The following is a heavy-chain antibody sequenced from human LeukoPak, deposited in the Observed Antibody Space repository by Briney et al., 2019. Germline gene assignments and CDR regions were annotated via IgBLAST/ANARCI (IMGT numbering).Heavy chain of an antibody. CDR2: IKRDGSDK. CDR3: AKVVVTVKIAGVDY. Sequence: GGSLRLSCAASGFTFSTYWMTWVRQAPGKGLEWVANIKRDGSDKYYVDSVKGRFTISRDNAKNSLYLQMNSLRAEDTAVYYCAKVVVTVKIAGVDYWGQGTLVTVSS. CDR1: GFTFSTYW. D-gene: IGHD2-21*02. J-gene: IGHJ4*02. V-gene: IGHV3-7*01.